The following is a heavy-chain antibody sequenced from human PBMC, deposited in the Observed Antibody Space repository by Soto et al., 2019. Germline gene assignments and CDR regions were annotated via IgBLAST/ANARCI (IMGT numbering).Heavy chain of an antibody. CDR1: GFTFSSYA. Sequence: EVQLLESGGGLVQPGGSLRLSCAASGFTFSSYAMSWVRQAPGKGLEWVSAISGSGGSTYYADSVKGRFTISRDNSKNTLYLQMNSLRAEDTVVYYYAKAGYGCSGGSCYYYYFDYWGQGTLVTVSS. CDR3: AKAGYGCSGGSCYYYYFDY. CDR2: ISGSGGST. V-gene: IGHV3-23*01. D-gene: IGHD2-15*01. J-gene: IGHJ4*02.